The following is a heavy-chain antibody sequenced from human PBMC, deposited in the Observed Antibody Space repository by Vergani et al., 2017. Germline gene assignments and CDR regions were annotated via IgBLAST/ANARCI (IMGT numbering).Heavy chain of an antibody. Sequence: QVQLQESGPGLVKPSETLSLTCTVSGGSISSYYWSWIQQPPGKGLEWIVYIYYSGSTNYNPSLKSRVTISVDTSKNQFSLKLSSVTAADTAVYYCARQYGSSWYFDYWGQGTLVTVSS. J-gene: IGHJ4*02. D-gene: IGHD6-13*01. V-gene: IGHV4-59*01. CDR3: ARQYGSSWYFDY. CDR2: IYYSGST. CDR1: GGSISSYY.